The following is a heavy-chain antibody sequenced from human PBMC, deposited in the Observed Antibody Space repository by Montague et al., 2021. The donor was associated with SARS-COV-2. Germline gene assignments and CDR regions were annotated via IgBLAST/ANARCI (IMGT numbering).Heavy chain of an antibody. Sequence: SETLSLTCTVSGGSISSSSYYWGWIRQPPGKGLEWIGSIYHSGSTYYXPSLKSRVTISVDTSKNQFSLKLSSVTAADTAVYYCARVGRQQLVRLSGMDVRGQGTTVTVSS. CDR3: ARVGRQQLVRLSGMDV. CDR2: IYHSGST. J-gene: IGHJ6*02. D-gene: IGHD6-13*01. CDR1: GGSISSSSYY. V-gene: IGHV4-39*07.